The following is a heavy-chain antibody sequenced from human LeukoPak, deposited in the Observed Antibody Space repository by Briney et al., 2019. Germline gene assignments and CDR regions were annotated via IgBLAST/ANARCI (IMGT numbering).Heavy chain of an antibody. Sequence: SETLSLTCTVSGGSISSSSYYWGWIRQPPGKGLEWIGSIYYSGSTYYNPSLKSRVTISVDTSKNQFSLKLSSVTAADTAVYYCARLVPNYDILTGHIDYWGQGTLVTVSS. CDR3: ARLVPNYDILTGHIDY. CDR2: IYYSGST. D-gene: IGHD3-9*01. V-gene: IGHV4-39*01. CDR1: GGSISSSSYY. J-gene: IGHJ4*02.